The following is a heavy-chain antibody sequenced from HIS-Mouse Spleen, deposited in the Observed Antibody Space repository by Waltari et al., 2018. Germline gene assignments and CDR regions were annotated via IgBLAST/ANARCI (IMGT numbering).Heavy chain of an antibody. D-gene: IGHD1-7*01. CDR3: ARIQAGKLELPFDY. V-gene: IGHV2-70*15. CDR1: GFSLSTSGMC. J-gene: IGHJ4*02. CDR2: IDWDDGK. Sequence: QVTLRESGPALVKPTQTLTLTCTFSGFSLSTSGMCVSWIRQPPAKALEWLARIDWDDGKYYITSLKTRLTISKDTSKNQVVLTMTNMDPVDTATYYCARIQAGKLELPFDYWGQGTLVTVSS.